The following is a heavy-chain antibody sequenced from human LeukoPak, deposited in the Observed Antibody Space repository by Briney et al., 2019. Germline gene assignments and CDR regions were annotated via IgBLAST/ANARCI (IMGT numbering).Heavy chain of an antibody. CDR1: GFTFSSYW. D-gene: IGHD6-19*01. CDR3: ARAVAGTWGGYYFDC. Sequence: PPGGSLRLSCAASGFTFSSYWMHWVRQAPGKGLVWVSRINSDGSSTSYADSVKGRFTISRDNAKNTLYLQMNSLRAEDTAVYYCARAVAGTWGGYYFDCWGQGTLVTVSS. V-gene: IGHV3-74*01. CDR2: INSDGSST. J-gene: IGHJ4*02.